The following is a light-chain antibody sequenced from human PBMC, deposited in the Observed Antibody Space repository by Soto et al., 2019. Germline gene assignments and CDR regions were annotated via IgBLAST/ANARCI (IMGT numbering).Light chain of an antibody. Sequence: SVLPQPPSVSASPGQKVTISCSGSSFNIGNNYVSWYQQLPGTAPKLLIYENNKRPSGIPDRLSGSKSGTSATLGITGLQTGDEADYYCGTWDSNLSTFVFGTGTKVTVL. CDR2: ENN. J-gene: IGLJ1*01. CDR3: GTWDSNLSTFV. V-gene: IGLV1-51*02. CDR1: SFNIGNNY.